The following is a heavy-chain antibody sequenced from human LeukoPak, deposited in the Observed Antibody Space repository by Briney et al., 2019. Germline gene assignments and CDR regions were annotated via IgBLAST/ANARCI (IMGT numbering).Heavy chain of an antibody. CDR3: ASVRFLEWSTSDKWYFDY. CDR1: GGTFSSYA. Sequence: ASVTVSCKASGGTFSSYAISWVRQAPGQGLEWMGGIIPIFGTANYAQKFQGRVTITADESTSTAYMELSSLRSEDTAVYYCASVRFLEWSTSDKWYFDYWGQGTLVTVSS. D-gene: IGHD3-3*01. V-gene: IGHV1-69*13. J-gene: IGHJ4*02. CDR2: IIPIFGTA.